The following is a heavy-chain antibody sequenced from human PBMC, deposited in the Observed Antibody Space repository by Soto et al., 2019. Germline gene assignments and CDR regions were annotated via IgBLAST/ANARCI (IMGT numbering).Heavy chain of an antibody. J-gene: IGHJ6*02. D-gene: IGHD1-1*01. Sequence: ASVKVSCKASGYTFTSYYMHWVRQAPGQGLEWMGIINPSGGSTSYAQKFQGRVTMTRDTSTSTVYMELSSLRSEDTAVYYCARDLVPWNAPVSTIYCYYGMDVWGQGTTVTDSS. CDR2: INPSGGST. CDR1: GYTFTSYY. CDR3: ARDLVPWNAPVSTIYCYYGMDV. V-gene: IGHV1-46*01.